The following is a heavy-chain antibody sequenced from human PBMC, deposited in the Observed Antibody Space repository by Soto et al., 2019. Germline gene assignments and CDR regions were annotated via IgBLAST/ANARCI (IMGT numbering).Heavy chain of an antibody. J-gene: IGHJ5*02. D-gene: IGHD3-3*01. CDR1: GGSFSGYY. CDR2: INHSGST. V-gene: IGHV4-34*01. CDR3: ARQYDFWSGYYKYNWFDP. Sequence: SETLSLTCAVYGGSFSGYYWSRIRQPPGKGLEWIGEINHSGSTNYNPSLKSRVTISVDTSKNQFSLKLSSVTAADTAVYYCARQYDFWSGYYKYNWFDPWGQGTLVTVS.